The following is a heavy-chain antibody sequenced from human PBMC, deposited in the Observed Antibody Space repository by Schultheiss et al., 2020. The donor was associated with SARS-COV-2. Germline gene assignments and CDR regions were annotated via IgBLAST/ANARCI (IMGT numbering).Heavy chain of an antibody. V-gene: IGHV4-4*07. CDR2: IYTSGST. CDR1: GGSISSYY. J-gene: IGHJ5*02. D-gene: IGHD3-10*01. CDR3: ARVPGDWFDP. Sequence: SQTLSLTCTVSGGSISSYYWSWIRQPAGKGLGWIGRIYTSGSTNYNPSLKSRVTMSVDTSKNQFSLKLSSVTAADTAVYYCARVPGDWFDPWGQGTLVTVSS.